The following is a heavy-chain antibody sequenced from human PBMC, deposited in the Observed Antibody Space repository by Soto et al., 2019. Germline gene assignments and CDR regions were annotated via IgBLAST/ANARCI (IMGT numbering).Heavy chain of an antibody. V-gene: IGHV4-59*12. J-gene: IGHJ6*03. CDR3: SRERYSYGSSLYYYYYMDV. CDR1: GGSISSYY. CDR2: IYYSGST. D-gene: IGHD5-18*01. Sequence: SETLSLTCTVSGGSISSYYWSWFRQPPGKGLEWIGYIYYSGSTNYNLSLKSRVTISVDTSKNQFSLKLSSVSAADTAVYYFSRERYSYGSSLYYYYYMDVWGKGTTVTVSS.